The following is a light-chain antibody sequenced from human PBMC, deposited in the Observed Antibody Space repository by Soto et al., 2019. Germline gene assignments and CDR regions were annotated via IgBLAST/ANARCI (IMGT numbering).Light chain of an antibody. J-gene: IGKJ4*01. CDR2: LGS. Sequence: ESVMTQSPVSLSVTPGEPASISCRSSQSLLHSNGYNYLDWYLQKQGQSPQLLIYLGSFRAAGVPDRFSGSGSGTDFTLKISRVEAADVGVYYCMQALRTPSFGGGTKVEIK. V-gene: IGKV2-28*01. CDR1: QSLLHSNGYNY. CDR3: MQALRTPS.